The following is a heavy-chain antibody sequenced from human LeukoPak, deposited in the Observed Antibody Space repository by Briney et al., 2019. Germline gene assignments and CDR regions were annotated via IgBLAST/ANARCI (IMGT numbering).Heavy chain of an antibody. CDR3: AKATHNWNPFDP. J-gene: IGHJ5*02. D-gene: IGHD1-1*01. V-gene: IGHV3-23*01. Sequence: GGSLRLSCAASGFTFSSYAMHWVRQAPGKGLEWVSAISGSGGTTFYADSVKGRFTISRDNSKDTLYLQMNSLRAEDTAVYYCAKATHNWNPFDPWGQGTLVTVSS. CDR1: GFTFSSYA. CDR2: ISGSGGTT.